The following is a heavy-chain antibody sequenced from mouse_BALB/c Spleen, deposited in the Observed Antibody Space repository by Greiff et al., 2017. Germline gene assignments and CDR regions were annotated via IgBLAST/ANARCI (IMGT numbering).Heavy chain of an antibody. CDR2: IYPGNGDT. D-gene: IGHD1-1*01. CDR1: GYTFTSYN. J-gene: IGHJ4*01. V-gene: IGHV1-12*01. CDR3: ARILRDYYAMDD. Sequence: QVQLQQPGAELVKPGASVKMSCKASGYTFTSYNMHWVKQTPGQGLEWIGAIYPGNGDTSYNQKFKGKATLTADKSSSTAYMQLSSLTSEDSAVYYCARILRDYYAMDDWGQGTSVTVSS.